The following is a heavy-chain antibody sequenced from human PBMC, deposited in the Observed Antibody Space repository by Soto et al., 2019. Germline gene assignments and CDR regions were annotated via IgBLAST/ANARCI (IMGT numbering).Heavy chain of an antibody. CDR1: GGTFSSYA. CDR3: ARLVRGVIIKERGGGYYYYGMDV. Sequence: GASVKVSCKASGGTFSSYAISWVRQAPGQGLEWMGGIIPIFGTANYAQKFQGRVTITADESTSTAYMELSSLRSEDTAVYYCARLVRGVIIKERGGGYYYYGMDVWGQGTTVTVSS. J-gene: IGHJ6*02. CDR2: IIPIFGTA. D-gene: IGHD3-10*01. V-gene: IGHV1-69*13.